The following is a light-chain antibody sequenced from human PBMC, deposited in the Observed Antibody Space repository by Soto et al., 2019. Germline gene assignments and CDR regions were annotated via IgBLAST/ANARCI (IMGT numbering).Light chain of an antibody. J-gene: IGLJ2*01. CDR1: SSNIGSNT. V-gene: IGLV1-44*01. Sequence: QSVLTQPPSASGTPGQRVTISCSGSSSNIGSNTVNWYQQLPGTAPKLLIYSNNQRPSGVPDRCSGSKSGTSASLAIRGLQSEDEADYYCAAWDDSLNGPGVVFGGGTQLTVL. CDR3: AAWDDSLNGPGVV. CDR2: SNN.